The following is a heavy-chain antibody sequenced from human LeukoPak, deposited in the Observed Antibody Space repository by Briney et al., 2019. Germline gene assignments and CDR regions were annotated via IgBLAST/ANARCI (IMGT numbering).Heavy chain of an antibody. CDR2: IRKDGSEK. CDR3: ARDRRGVGYRPQYYQYYYMDV. D-gene: IGHD5-24*01. Sequence: GGSLRLSCPASGFTFNSYWWSWVGQAPGTGREWMANIRKDGSEKYYVDSVKGRFTISRDNAKNSLYLQMNSLRAEDTAVYYCARDRRGVGYRPQYYQYYYMDVWGKGTTVTVSS. CDR1: GFTFNSYW. J-gene: IGHJ6*03. V-gene: IGHV3-7*01.